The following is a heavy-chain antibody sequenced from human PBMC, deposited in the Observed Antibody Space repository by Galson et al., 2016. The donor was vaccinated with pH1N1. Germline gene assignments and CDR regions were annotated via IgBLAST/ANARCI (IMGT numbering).Heavy chain of an antibody. Sequence: SVKVSCKASGGTFSNSAISWVRQAPGQGLEWMGGISPIFGSINYAQRFQGRLTITADIFTNTAYMDMSGLRFEDTAIYYCATAGPLVREILYYSYAMDFWGRGTLVTVSS. CDR2: ISPIFGSI. V-gene: IGHV1-69*06. D-gene: IGHD3-10*01. CDR3: ATAGPLVREILYYSYAMDF. J-gene: IGHJ1*01. CDR1: GGTFSNSA.